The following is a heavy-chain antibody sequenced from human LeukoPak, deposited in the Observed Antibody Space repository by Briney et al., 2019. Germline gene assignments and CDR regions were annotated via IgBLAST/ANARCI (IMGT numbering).Heavy chain of an antibody. CDR3: SRENGAFSPFGY. J-gene: IGHJ4*02. Sequence: PSGTLSLTCGVSGVSITSTNWRSWVRQPPGQGLEWIGEVSLSGLTNYNPSLSSRIIMALDTSKNHLSLHLTSVTAADTAVYYCSRENGAFSPFGYWGQGYLVTVLS. CDR1: GVSITSTNW. CDR2: VSLSGLT. D-gene: IGHD2-8*01. V-gene: IGHV4-4*02.